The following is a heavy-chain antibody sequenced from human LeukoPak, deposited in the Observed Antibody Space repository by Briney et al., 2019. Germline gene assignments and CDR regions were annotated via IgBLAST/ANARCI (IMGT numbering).Heavy chain of an antibody. CDR3: ARVGAVAGHGDFDY. V-gene: IGHV4-38-2*02. Sequence: SETLSLTCTVSAYSISSGYYWGWIRQPPGQGLEWIGSIYHSGSTNYNPSLKSRVTISVDTSKNQFSLKLSSVTAADTAVYYCARVGAVAGHGDFDYWGQGTLVTVSS. CDR2: IYHSGST. J-gene: IGHJ4*02. D-gene: IGHD6-19*01. CDR1: AYSISSGYY.